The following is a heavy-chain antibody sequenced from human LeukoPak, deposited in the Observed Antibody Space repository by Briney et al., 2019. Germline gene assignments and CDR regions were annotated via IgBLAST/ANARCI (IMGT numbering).Heavy chain of an antibody. D-gene: IGHD3-3*01. J-gene: IGHJ4*02. CDR1: GFTFSTYS. V-gene: IGHV3-21*01. CDR3: ARDWGSENYDFWSGYYL. CDR2: ISSSSSYI. Sequence: PGGSLRLSRAASGFTFSTYSMNWVRLAPGKGLEWVSSISSSSSYIYYADSVKGRFTISRDNAKNSLFLQMNSLRAEDTAVYYCARDWGSENYDFWSGYYLWGQGTLVTVSS.